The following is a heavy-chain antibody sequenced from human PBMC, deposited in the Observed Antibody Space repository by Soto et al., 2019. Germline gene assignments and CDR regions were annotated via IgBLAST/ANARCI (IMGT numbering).Heavy chain of an antibody. D-gene: IGHD1-1*01. V-gene: IGHV1-3*01. CDR3: ARDHNLAETYYYYYYGMDV. CDR2: INAGNGNT. Sequence: VASVKVSCKASGYTFTSYAMHWVRQAPGQRLEWMGWINAGNGNTKYSQKFQGRVTITRDTSASTAYMELSSLRSEDTAVYYCARDHNLAETYYYYYYGMDVWGQGTTVTVSS. J-gene: IGHJ6*02. CDR1: GYTFTSYA.